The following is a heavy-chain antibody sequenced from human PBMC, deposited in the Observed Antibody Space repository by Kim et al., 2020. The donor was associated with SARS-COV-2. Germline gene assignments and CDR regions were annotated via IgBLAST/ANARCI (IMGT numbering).Heavy chain of an antibody. D-gene: IGHD2-15*01. CDR3: ARCTSSSGGSCYPNWFDP. V-gene: IGHV5-51*01. J-gene: IGHJ5*02. CDR2: IYPGDSDT. Sequence: GESLKISCKGSGYSFTSYWIGWVRQMPGRGLEWMGIIYPGDSDTRYSPSFQGQVTISADKSISTAYLQWSSLKASDTAMYYCARCTSSSGGSCYPNWFDPWGQGTLVTGSS. CDR1: GYSFTSYW.